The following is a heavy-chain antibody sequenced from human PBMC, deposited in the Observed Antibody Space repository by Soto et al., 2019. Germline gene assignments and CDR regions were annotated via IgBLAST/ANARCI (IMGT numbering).Heavy chain of an antibody. V-gene: IGHV4-61*01. CDR2: IYYSGST. D-gene: IGHD3-22*01. J-gene: IGHJ4*02. CDR3: ARVGLLGLYC. CDR1: GGSVSSGSYY. Sequence: SETLSLTCTVSGGSVSSGSYYWSWIRQPPGKGLEWIGYIYYSGSTNYNPSLKSRVTISVDTSKNQFSLKLSSVTAADTAVYYCARVGLLGLYCWGQGTLVTVSS.